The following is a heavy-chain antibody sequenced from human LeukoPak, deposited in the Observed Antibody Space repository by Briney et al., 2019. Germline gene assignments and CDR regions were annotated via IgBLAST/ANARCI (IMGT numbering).Heavy chain of an antibody. D-gene: IGHD3-22*01. V-gene: IGHV1-46*01. Sequence: GASVKVSCKASGYTFTSYYMHWVRQAPGQGLEWMGIINPSGGSTSYAQKFQGRVTMTRDTSTNTVYMELSSLRSEDTAVYYCAVGKRPPIVVASRPHYGMDVWGQGTTVTVSS. J-gene: IGHJ6*02. CDR2: INPSGGST. CDR1: GYTFTSYY. CDR3: AVGKRPPIVVASRPHYGMDV.